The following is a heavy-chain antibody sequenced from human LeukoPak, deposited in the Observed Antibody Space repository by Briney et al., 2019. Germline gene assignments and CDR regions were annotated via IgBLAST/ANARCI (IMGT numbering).Heavy chain of an antibody. CDR2: VYYSGST. CDR1: GGSIRSYY. D-gene: IGHD3-16*01. V-gene: IGHV4-59*08. Sequence: PSETLSLTCTVSGGSIRSYYCSWMRQPPGKGLEWVGYVYYSGSTSYNPSLKSRVTISVDASKNQFSLELSSVTAADTAVYYCARHFTGPGTYTPYFGMDVWGQGTTVTVSS. J-gene: IGHJ6*02. CDR3: ARHFTGPGTYTPYFGMDV.